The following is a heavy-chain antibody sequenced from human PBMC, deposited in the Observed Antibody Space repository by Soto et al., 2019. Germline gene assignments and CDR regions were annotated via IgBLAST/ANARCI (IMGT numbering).Heavy chain of an antibody. J-gene: IGHJ3*02. CDR2: ISSSSSTI. V-gene: IGHV3-48*02. D-gene: IGHD5-18*01. CDR1: GFTFSSYS. CDR3: ARSNPNHTAMVHSNAFDI. Sequence: GGSLRLSCAASGFTFSSYSMNWVRQAPVKGLEWVSYISSSSSTIYYADSVKGRFTISRDNAKNSLYLQMNSLRDEDTAVYYCARSNPNHTAMVHSNAFDIWGQGTMVTVSS.